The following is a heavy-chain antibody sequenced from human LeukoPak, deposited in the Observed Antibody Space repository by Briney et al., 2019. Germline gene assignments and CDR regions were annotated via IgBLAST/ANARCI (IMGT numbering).Heavy chain of an antibody. CDR3: ATSISVGATVADAFDI. Sequence: GASVKVSCKVSGYTLTELSMHWVRQAPGKGLEWMGGFDPEDGETIYAQKFQGRVTMTEDTSTDTAYMELSSLRSEDTAVYYCATSISVGATVADAFDIWGQGTMVTVSS. J-gene: IGHJ3*02. D-gene: IGHD1-26*01. CDR1: GYTLTELS. V-gene: IGHV1-24*01. CDR2: FDPEDGET.